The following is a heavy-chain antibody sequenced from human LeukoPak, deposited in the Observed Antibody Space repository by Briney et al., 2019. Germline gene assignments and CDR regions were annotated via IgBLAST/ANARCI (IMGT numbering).Heavy chain of an antibody. J-gene: IGHJ6*03. V-gene: IGHV3-7*01. Sequence: PGGSLRLSCAASGFTFSSYAMSWVRQAPGKGLEWVANIKQDGSEKYYVDSVKGRFTISRDNAKNSLYLQMNSLRAEDTAVYYCAREGGGSSGWFPYYYYYYMDVWGKGTTVTVSS. CDR2: IKQDGSEK. CDR3: AREGGGSSGWFPYYYYYYMDV. D-gene: IGHD6-19*01. CDR1: GFTFSSYA.